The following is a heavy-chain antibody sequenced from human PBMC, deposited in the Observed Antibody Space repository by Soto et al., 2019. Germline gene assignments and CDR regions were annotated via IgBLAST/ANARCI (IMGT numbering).Heavy chain of an antibody. CDR3: AKDLFRIAAAGDS. J-gene: IGHJ4*02. D-gene: IGHD6-25*01. Sequence: LSCAASGFTFSTYCMHLVRQAPGKGLEWVAGIRYDGSNQYYADSVKGQFNISRDNSKNTLYIQMNRLRAEDRAVYYCAKDLFRIAAAGDSWGQGTPVPVYS. CDR2: IRYDGSNQ. CDR1: GFTFSTYC. V-gene: IGHV3-33*06.